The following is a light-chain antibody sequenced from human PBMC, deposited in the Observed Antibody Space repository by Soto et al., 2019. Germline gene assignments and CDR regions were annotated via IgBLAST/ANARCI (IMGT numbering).Light chain of an antibody. V-gene: IGKV3-15*01. Sequence: EIVMTQSPATLSVSPGERAPLSCRASRNINRNFAWYQQKPGQAPRLLISGASTRATGIPARISGSGSGTEFTLTNSSLQSEDFAVYYCQQYYDYPPLIFGGGTKVEIK. CDR1: RNINRN. CDR2: GAS. J-gene: IGKJ4*01. CDR3: QQYYDYPPLI.